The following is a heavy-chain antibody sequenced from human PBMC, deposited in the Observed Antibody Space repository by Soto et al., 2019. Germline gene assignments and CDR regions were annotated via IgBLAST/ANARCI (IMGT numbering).Heavy chain of an antibody. J-gene: IGHJ4*02. CDR1: GGSISSSSYY. V-gene: IGHV4-61*05. CDR2: IYYSGST. Sequence: SETLSLTCTVSGGSISSSSYYWGLIRQHPGKGLEWIVYIYYSGSTNYNPSLKSRVTISVDTSKNQFSLKLSSVTAADTDVYYCASSRPTVTSYDYWGQGTLVTVSS. CDR3: ASSRPTVTSYDY. D-gene: IGHD4-17*01.